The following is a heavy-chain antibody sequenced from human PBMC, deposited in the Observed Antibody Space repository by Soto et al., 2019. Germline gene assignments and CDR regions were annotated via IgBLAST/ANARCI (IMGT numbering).Heavy chain of an antibody. CDR1: GFDFRHYW. Sequence: GGSLRLSCATSGFDFRHYWMTWVRQAPGKGLECVAYIKQDGTEKEYVDSVKGRFTISRDNAKNSLYLEMNSLRAEDTGLYYCARHVDYSFDSWGQGTLVTVSS. D-gene: IGHD4-4*01. CDR2: IKQDGTEK. CDR3: ARHVDYSFDS. J-gene: IGHJ4*02. V-gene: IGHV3-7*03.